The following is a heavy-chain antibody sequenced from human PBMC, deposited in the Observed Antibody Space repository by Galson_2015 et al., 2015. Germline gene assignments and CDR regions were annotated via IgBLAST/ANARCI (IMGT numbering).Heavy chain of an antibody. Sequence: SLRLSCAASGFTFSSYWMSWVRQAPGKGLEWVANIKQDGSEKYYVDSVKGRFTISRDNAKNSLYLQMNSLRAEDTAVYYCARDQGYYDFWSGYWAYWGQGTLVTVSS. D-gene: IGHD3-3*01. CDR1: GFTFSSYW. V-gene: IGHV3-7*01. J-gene: IGHJ4*02. CDR2: IKQDGSEK. CDR3: ARDQGYYDFWSGYWAY.